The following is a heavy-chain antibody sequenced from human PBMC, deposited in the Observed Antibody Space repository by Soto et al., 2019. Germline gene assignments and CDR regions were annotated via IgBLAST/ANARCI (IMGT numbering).Heavy chain of an antibody. CDR1: GFTFSSYG. Sequence: QVQLVESGGGVVQPGRSLRLSCAASGFTFSSYGMHWVRQAPGKGLEWVAVISYDGSNKYYADSVKGRFTISRDNSKTTMYLQMNSLRAEDTAVYACAKDVWRWAAAGPYGMDVWGQGTTVTVSS. D-gene: IGHD6-13*01. J-gene: IGHJ6*02. CDR2: ISYDGSNK. V-gene: IGHV3-30*18. CDR3: AKDVWRWAAAGPYGMDV.